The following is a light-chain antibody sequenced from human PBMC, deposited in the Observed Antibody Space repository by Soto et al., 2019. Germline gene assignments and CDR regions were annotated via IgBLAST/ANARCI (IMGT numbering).Light chain of an antibody. Sequence: DIPLTQSPSSLSASLGDSITITCRASETISTFFNWYQVQRGKAPRLRVYGACYLQVGVAVRFRASGSGTFFAVTTYNLQLQDLASYFCQQVFIAVLSVGGGTRVDI. CDR1: ETISTF. CDR2: GAC. J-gene: IGKJ4*01. CDR3: QQVFIAVLS. V-gene: IGKV1-39*01.